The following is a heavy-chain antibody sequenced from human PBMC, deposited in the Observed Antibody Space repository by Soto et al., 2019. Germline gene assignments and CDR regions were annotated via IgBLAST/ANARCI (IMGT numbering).Heavy chain of an antibody. CDR3: TTEQDYGDWGNAFDI. Sequence: KPGGSLRLSCAASGFIFSDAWMSWVRQAPGKGLEWVGRIKSKTDGGTTDYAAPVKGRFTISRDDSENTLYLQMNSLKTEDTAVYYCTTEQDYGDWGNAFDIWGQGTMVTVSS. CDR1: GFIFSDAW. D-gene: IGHD4-17*01. V-gene: IGHV3-15*01. CDR2: IKSKTDGGTT. J-gene: IGHJ3*02.